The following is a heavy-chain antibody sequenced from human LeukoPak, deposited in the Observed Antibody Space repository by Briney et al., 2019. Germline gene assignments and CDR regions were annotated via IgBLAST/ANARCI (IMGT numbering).Heavy chain of an antibody. J-gene: IGHJ5*02. CDR3: AREVFGGSGSYLSDP. D-gene: IGHD3-10*01. V-gene: IGHV1-18*01. CDR2: ISAYNGNT. CDR1: GYTFTSYG. Sequence: ASVKVSCKASGYTFTSYGISWVRQAPGQGLEWMGWISAYNGNTNYAQKLQGRVTMTTDTSTSTAYMELRSLRSDDTAVYYCAREVFGGSGSYLSDPWGQGTLVTVS.